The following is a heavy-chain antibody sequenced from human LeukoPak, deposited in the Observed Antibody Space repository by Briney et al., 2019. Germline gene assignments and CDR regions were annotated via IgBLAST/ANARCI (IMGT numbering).Heavy chain of an antibody. D-gene: IGHD6-6*01. Sequence: GESLKISCKGSGYSFTSYWTGWVRQMPGKGLGWMGIIYPGDSDTRYSPSFQGQVTISADKSISTAYLQWSSLKASDTAMYYCARTKPYSSSSVDAFDIWGQGTMVTVSS. CDR1: GYSFTSYW. CDR2: IYPGDSDT. J-gene: IGHJ3*02. CDR3: ARTKPYSSSSVDAFDI. V-gene: IGHV5-51*01.